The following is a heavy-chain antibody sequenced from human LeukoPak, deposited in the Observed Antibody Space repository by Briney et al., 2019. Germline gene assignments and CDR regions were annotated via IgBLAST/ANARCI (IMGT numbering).Heavy chain of an antibody. CDR3: ATVYYDSSGYSIRYFDY. J-gene: IGHJ4*02. Sequence: GASVKVSCKASGGTFSSYAISWVRQAPGQGLEWMGGIIPIFGTANYAQKFQGRVTITADESTSTAYMELSSLRSEDTAVYYCATVYYDSSGYSIRYFDYWGQGTLVTVSS. CDR2: IIPIFGTA. CDR1: GGTFSSYA. V-gene: IGHV1-69*01. D-gene: IGHD3-22*01.